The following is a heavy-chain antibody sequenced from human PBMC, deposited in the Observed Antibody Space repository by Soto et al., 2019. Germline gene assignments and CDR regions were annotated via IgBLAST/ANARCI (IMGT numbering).Heavy chain of an antibody. CDR1: GYTFTSYA. CDR2: INAGNGNT. V-gene: IGHV1-3*01. CDR3: ARVGDVDTAMVSDYYYYYGMDV. Sequence: ASVKVSCKASGYTFTSYAMHWVRQAPGQRLEWMGWINAGNGNTKYSQKFQGRVTITRDTSASTAYMELSSLRSEDTAVYYCARVGDVDTAMVSDYYYYYGMDVWGQGTTVTVSS. J-gene: IGHJ6*02. D-gene: IGHD5-18*01.